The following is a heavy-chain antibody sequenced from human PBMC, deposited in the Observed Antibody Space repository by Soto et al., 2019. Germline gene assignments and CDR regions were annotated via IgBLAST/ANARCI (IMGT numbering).Heavy chain of an antibody. CDR3: ARGEQLYHYYYGMDV. CDR1: GYSFTTHA. J-gene: IGHJ6*02. CDR2: INTGNGNT. Sequence: VASVKVACKASGYSFTTHAMIWVRQAPGQRPEWMGWINTGNGNTRYSPKFQGRVNITRETSASTAYMELSSLKSEDTAVYYCARGEQLYHYYYGMDVWGEGSTVTVSS. V-gene: IGHV1-3*04.